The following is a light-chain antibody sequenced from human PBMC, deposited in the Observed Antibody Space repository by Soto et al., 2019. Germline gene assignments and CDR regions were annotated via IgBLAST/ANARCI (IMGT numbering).Light chain of an antibody. Sequence: EIVLTQSPGTLSLSPGERATLSCRASQSVSSSFLAWYQQKPGQAPRLLIYGASSRATGVPDRFSGSGSGTDFTFTISSLEPEDVAVYYCQQYDSSPLTFGGGPKVEIK. CDR3: QQYDSSPLT. CDR1: QSVSSSF. V-gene: IGKV3-20*01. CDR2: GAS. J-gene: IGKJ4*01.